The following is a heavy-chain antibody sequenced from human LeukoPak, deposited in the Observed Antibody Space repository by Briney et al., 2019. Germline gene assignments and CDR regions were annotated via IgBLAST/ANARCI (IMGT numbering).Heavy chain of an antibody. CDR1: GFTFSSYE. V-gene: IGHV3-21*01. CDR3: ARDSYGSLFDY. CDR2: IGSSSSSYI. J-gene: IGHJ4*02. D-gene: IGHD4-17*01. Sequence: GGSLRLSCAASGFTFSSYEMNWVRQAPGKGLEWVSSIGSSSSSYIYYADSVKGRFTISRDNAKNSLYLQMNSLRAEVTAVYYCARDSYGSLFDYWGQGTLVTVSS.